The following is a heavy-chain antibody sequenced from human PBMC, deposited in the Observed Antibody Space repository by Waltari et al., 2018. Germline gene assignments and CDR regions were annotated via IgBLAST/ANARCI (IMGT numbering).Heavy chain of an antibody. J-gene: IGHJ4*02. Sequence: EAQLVASGGALVPPGGSLRLSCAASGFTFSTYWMGWVRQAPGKGLEWVANIHREGSEKYYVDSVKGRFTISRDNAKNSLSLQMNSLRAEDTAIYYCARGDGPFDYWGLGTLVTVSA. V-gene: IGHV3-7*03. CDR1: GFTFSTYW. CDR3: ARGDGPFDY. CDR2: IHREGSEK.